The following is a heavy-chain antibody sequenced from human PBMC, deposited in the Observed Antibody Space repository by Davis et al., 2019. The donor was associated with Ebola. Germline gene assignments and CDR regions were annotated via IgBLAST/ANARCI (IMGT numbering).Heavy chain of an antibody. J-gene: IGHJ6*02. CDR3: ARSPWGTMDV. Sequence: ASVKVSCKASGYTFTSYGISWVQQAPGQGLEWMGWISAYNGNTNYAQKLQGRVTMTTDTSTSTVYMELSSLRSEDTAVYYCARSPWGTMDVWGQGTTVTVSS. V-gene: IGHV1-18*01. CDR2: ISAYNGNT. D-gene: IGHD1-26*01. CDR1: GYTFTSYG.